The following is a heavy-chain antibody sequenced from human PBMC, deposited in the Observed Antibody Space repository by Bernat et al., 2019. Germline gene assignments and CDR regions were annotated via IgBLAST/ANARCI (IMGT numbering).Heavy chain of an antibody. J-gene: IGHJ4*02. CDR1: VFTFSHYL. V-gene: IGHV3-7*03. CDR2: LTEDVSET. CDR3: ARPRTPGDAAQSDY. D-gene: IGHD1-14*01. Sequence: ASVFTFSHYLMNWVRHAPGKGLEWVAILTEDVSETYYVDSVKGRFTISRDNTKNSLYLQMNSLRADDTANLYCARPRTPGDAAQSDYWGQG.